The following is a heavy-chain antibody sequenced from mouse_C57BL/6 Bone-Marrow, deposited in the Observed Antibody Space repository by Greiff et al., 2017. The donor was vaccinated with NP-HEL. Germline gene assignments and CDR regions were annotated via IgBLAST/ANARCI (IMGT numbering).Heavy chain of an antibody. D-gene: IGHD4-1*01. CDR3: ARLGVSYWYFDV. Sequence: EVQLVESGGGLVKPGGSLKLSCAASGFTFSDYGMHWVRQAPEKGLEWVAYISSGSSTISYADTVKGRFTISRDNAKNTLFLQMTSLRSEDTAMYYCARLGVSYWYFDVWGTGTTVTVSS. CDR2: ISSGSSTI. CDR1: GFTFSDYG. J-gene: IGHJ1*03. V-gene: IGHV5-17*01.